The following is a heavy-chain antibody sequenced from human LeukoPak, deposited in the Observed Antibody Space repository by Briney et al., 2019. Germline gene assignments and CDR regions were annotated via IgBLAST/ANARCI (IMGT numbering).Heavy chain of an antibody. CDR2: ISSSGSTI. CDR1: GFTFSSYA. D-gene: IGHD3-22*01. J-gene: IGHJ4*02. Sequence: GGSLRLSCAASGFTFSSYAMSWVRQAPGKGLEWVSYISSSGSTIYYADSVKGRFTISRDNAKNSLYLQMNSLRAEDTAVYYCARGGQSYYDSSGYYWGQGTLVTVSS. V-gene: IGHV3-48*04. CDR3: ARGGQSYYDSSGYY.